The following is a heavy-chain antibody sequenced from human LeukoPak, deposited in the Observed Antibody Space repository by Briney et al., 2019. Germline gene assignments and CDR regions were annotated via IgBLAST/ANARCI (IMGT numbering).Heavy chain of an antibody. CDR1: GGSISNYY. CDR2: IFYSGST. D-gene: IGHD4-17*01. Sequence: PSETLSLTCTVSGGSISNYYWGWIRQPPGMGLGWIGSIFYSGSTYYNPSLMSRVTISVDTSKNQFSLRLSSVTAADTAVYYCARRATVTSHYFDYWGQGTLVTVSS. J-gene: IGHJ4*02. V-gene: IGHV4-39*01. CDR3: ARRATVTSHYFDY.